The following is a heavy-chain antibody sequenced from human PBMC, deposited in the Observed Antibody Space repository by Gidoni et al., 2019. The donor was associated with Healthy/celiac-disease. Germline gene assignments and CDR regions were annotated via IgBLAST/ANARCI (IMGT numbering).Heavy chain of an antibody. Sequence: EVQLVESGGGLVQPGGSLRLSCAASGFTFRCYDMPWVRQATGKGLEWVAAIGTAGDTYDPGSVKGRFTISRENAKNSLYRQMNSLRAGDTAVYYCARAVGYCSSTSCYKDYYYGMDVWGQGTTVTVSS. CDR3: ARAVGYCSSTSCYKDYYYGMDV. CDR1: GFTFRCYD. V-gene: IGHV3-13*01. D-gene: IGHD2-2*02. CDR2: IGTAGDT. J-gene: IGHJ6*02.